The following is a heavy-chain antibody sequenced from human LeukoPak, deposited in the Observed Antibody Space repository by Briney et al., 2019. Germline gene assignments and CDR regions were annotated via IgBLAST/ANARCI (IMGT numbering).Heavy chain of an antibody. V-gene: IGHV1-2*02. Sequence: ASVRVSFKASGYTFTVYYMHWVRQAPGQGLEWMGWINPNSGGTNYAQKFQGRVTMTRDTSISTAYMELSRLRSDDTAVYYCARAVSTSSPDIFDHWGQGTLVTVSS. CDR1: GYTFTVYY. J-gene: IGHJ5*02. CDR3: ARAVSTSSPDIFDH. CDR2: INPNSGGT. D-gene: IGHD2-2*01.